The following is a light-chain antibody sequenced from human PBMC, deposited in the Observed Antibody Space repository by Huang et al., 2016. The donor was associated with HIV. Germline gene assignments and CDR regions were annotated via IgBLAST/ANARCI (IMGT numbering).Light chain of an antibody. CDR2: DAS. CDR3: QQRAYWPIT. Sequence: EVVLTQSPATLSLSPGEGATLSCRASQSLGDYLAWYQQKPGQAPRLLIYDASNRATDSPARFSGSGSGTEFTLTISSLEPEDFAVYYCQQRAYWPITFGQGTRLEI. J-gene: IGKJ5*01. V-gene: IGKV3-11*01. CDR1: QSLGDY.